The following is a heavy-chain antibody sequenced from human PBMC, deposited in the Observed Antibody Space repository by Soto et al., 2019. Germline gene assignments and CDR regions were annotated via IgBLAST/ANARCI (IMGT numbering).Heavy chain of an antibody. CDR2: IYPTDSDT. V-gene: IGHV5-51*01. CDR1: GYSFTTYW. Sequence: GESLRISCKGSGYSFTTYWIGWVRQMPGKGLEWMGIIYPTDSDTRYSPSFQGQVTISADKSISTAYLQWSSLKASDTAMYYCARTVREQWLADYWGRGTRVTVSP. J-gene: IGHJ4*02. D-gene: IGHD6-19*01. CDR3: ARTVREQWLADY.